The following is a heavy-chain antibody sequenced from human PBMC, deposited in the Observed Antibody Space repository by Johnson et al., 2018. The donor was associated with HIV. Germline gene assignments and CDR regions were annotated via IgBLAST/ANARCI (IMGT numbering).Heavy chain of an antibody. V-gene: IGHV3-30-3*01. J-gene: IGHJ3*02. Sequence: QVQLVESGGGVVRPGRSLRLSCAACEFTFSRFAMHWVRQAPGKGLEWVAVISYDGNNKYYADSVKGRFTISRDNSKNTLYLQMNSLRAEDTAVYYCASLGLDLLVKAPLSVVFDAFDIWGQGTMVTVSS. CDR3: ASLGLDLLVKAPLSVVFDAFDI. CDR1: EFTFSRFA. CDR2: ISYDGNNK. D-gene: IGHD3-16*01.